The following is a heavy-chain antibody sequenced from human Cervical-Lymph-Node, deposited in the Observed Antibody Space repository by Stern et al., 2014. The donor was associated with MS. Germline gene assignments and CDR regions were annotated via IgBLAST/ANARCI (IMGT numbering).Heavy chain of an antibody. Sequence: QVKLQDSGPGLVKPSQTLSLTCTVSGGSITSDGNYWTWIRQHPGKGLEXIGSIYYNGRAFYNPSLMSRATISADTSKKHFSLNLTSVTVADTALYFFARAEYQLPPPVEAFDIWGQGTMVTVSS. CDR2: IYYNGRA. CDR1: GGSITSDGNY. D-gene: IGHD2-2*01. CDR3: ARAEYQLPPPVEAFDI. J-gene: IGHJ3*02. V-gene: IGHV4-31*03.